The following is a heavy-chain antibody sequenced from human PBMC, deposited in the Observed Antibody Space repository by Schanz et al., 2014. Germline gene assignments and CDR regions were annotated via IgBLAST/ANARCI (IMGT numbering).Heavy chain of an antibody. D-gene: IGHD2-21*01. CDR3: ASPYRYCGGDCYIN. CDR1: GFSFSVSW. J-gene: IGHJ4*02. CDR2: IKEDGSQK. V-gene: IGHV3-7*01. Sequence: PLVEFGGGLVQPGGSLRLSCEASGFSFSVSWMNWVRQAPGKGLEWVATIKEDGSQKYYLDSVKGRFTISRDNARNSLYLQMNSLRAEDTAVYYCASPYRYCGGDCYINWGQGTLVTVSS.